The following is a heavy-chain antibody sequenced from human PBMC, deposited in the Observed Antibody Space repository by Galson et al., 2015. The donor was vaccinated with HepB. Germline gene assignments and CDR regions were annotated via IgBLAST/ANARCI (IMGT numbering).Heavy chain of an antibody. J-gene: IGHJ6*03. CDR2: IYPGDSDI. V-gene: IGHV5-51*01. Sequence: QSGAEVKKSGESLKISCKGSGYSFSYYWIAWVRQMPGQGLEWMGIIYPGDSDIIYSPSFQGQVTISADTSLSSAYLQWSSLKASDTAMYYCARHWHFGGNSGDYYYMDVWGKGTTVTVFS. CDR3: ARHWHFGGNSGDYYYMDV. CDR1: GYSFSYYW. D-gene: IGHD5-12*01.